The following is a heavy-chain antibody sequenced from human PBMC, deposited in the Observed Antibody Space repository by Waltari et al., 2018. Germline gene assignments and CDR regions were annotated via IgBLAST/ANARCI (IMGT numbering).Heavy chain of an antibody. CDR2: IYIRGST. CDR1: GGSISSGSHY. CDR3: ARSSEDSSGWSLYFDL. Sequence: QVQLQESGPGLVKPSQTLTLTCTVSGGSISSGSHYWSWIRQPAGKGLEWIGRIYIRGSTNYNPSLKSRVTSSLDTSRNQFSLKLSSVTAADTAVYYCARSSEDSSGWSLYFDLWGRGTLVTVSS. V-gene: IGHV4-61*02. D-gene: IGHD6-19*01. J-gene: IGHJ2*01.